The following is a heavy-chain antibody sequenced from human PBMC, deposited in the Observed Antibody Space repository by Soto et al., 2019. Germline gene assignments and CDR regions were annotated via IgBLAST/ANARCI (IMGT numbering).Heavy chain of an antibody. Sequence: PGGPLRLSCAASGFIFSQYSMNWVRQAPGKGLEWVSSISSTGALMYYADSVRGRFTISRDDADNSLYLQMNSLRVEDTAVYYFARDRLARGIPVAGRIDYWGQGALVTVSS. CDR1: GFIFSQYS. V-gene: IGHV3-21*01. CDR2: ISSTGALM. D-gene: IGHD6-19*01. J-gene: IGHJ4*02. CDR3: ARDRLARGIPVAGRIDY.